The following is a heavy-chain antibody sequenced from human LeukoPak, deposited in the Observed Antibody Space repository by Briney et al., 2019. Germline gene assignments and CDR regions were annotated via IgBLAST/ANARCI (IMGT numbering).Heavy chain of an antibody. CDR2: IYSGGST. Sequence: PGGSLRLSCAASGFTVSSNYMSWVRQAPGKGLEWVSVIYSGGSTYYADSVKGRFTISRDNSKNTLYLQMNSLRAEDTAVYYCASARSRGYYYGMDVWGQGTTVTVSS. V-gene: IGHV3-53*01. J-gene: IGHJ6*02. CDR1: GFTVSSNY. CDR3: ASARSRGYYYGMDV. D-gene: IGHD3-10*01.